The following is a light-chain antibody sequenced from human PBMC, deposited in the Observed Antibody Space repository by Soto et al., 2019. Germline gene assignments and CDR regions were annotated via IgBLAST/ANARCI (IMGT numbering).Light chain of an antibody. V-gene: IGKV3-11*01. Sequence: EIVLTQSPVTLSLSPGERATLSCRASQSVRSYLAWYQQKPGQAPRLLIYDAFKRATGIPARFSGSGSGTDFTLTISSLEPEDFAFYYCQQRSNWPSTFGGGTKVEIK. CDR1: QSVRSY. CDR2: DAF. J-gene: IGKJ4*01. CDR3: QQRSNWPST.